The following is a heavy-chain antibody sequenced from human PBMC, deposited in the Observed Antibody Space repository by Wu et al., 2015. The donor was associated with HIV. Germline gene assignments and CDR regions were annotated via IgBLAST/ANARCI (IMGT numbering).Heavy chain of an antibody. Sequence: QVQLVQSGAEVKKPGASVKVSCGTSGYTFTSYGISWVRQAPGKGLEWMGGFDPEDGETIYAQNFQGRLTMTEDTSTDTAYMELNSLRSEDTAVYYCATVRGDYVSETSRYYYYYMDVWGKGTTVTVSS. D-gene: IGHD3-10*01. J-gene: IGHJ6*03. CDR1: GYTFTSYG. CDR3: ATVRGDYVSETSRYYYYYMDV. V-gene: IGHV1-24*01. CDR2: FDPEDGET.